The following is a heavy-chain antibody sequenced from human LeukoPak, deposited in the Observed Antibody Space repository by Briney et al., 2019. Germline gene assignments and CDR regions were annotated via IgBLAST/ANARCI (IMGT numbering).Heavy chain of an antibody. J-gene: IGHJ3*02. Sequence: SETLSLTCTVSGGSISSSSYYWGWIRQPPGKGLEWIGSIYYSGSTYYNPSLKSRVTISVDTSKNQFSLKLSSVTAADTAVYYCARLYYDSSGNVAFDIWGQGTLVTVSS. V-gene: IGHV4-39*01. D-gene: IGHD3-22*01. CDR3: ARLYYDSSGNVAFDI. CDR2: IYYSGST. CDR1: GGSISSSSYY.